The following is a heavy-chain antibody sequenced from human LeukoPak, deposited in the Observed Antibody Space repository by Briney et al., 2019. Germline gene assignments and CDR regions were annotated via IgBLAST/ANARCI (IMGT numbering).Heavy chain of an antibody. CDR3: AREGSRTQFDY. CDR1: GYTFTSYG. J-gene: IGHJ4*02. V-gene: IGHV1-18*01. CDR2: ISAYNGNT. Sequence: GASVKVSCKASGYTFTSYGISWVRQAPGQGLEWMGWISAYNGNTNYAQKLQGRVTMTRDTSISTAYMELSRLRSDDTAVYYCAREGSRTQFDYWGQGTLVTVSS. D-gene: IGHD1-14*01.